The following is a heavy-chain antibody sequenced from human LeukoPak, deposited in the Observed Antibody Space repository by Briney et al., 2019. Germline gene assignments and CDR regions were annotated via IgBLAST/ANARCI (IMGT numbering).Heavy chain of an antibody. Sequence: SETLSLTCTVSGGSISSYYWSWIRQPPGKGLEWIGYIYYSGSTNYNPSLKNRVTISVDTSKNQFSLKLSSVTAADTAVYYCARAPPYGSGSYYFDYWGQGTLVTVSS. CDR2: IYYSGST. CDR1: GGSISSYY. V-gene: IGHV4-59*12. J-gene: IGHJ4*02. CDR3: ARAPPYGSGSYYFDY. D-gene: IGHD3-10*01.